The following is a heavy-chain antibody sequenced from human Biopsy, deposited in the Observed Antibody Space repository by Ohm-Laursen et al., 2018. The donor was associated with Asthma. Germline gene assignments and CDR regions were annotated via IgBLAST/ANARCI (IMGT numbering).Heavy chain of an antibody. CDR1: GFNFSYYS. CDR2: ISGSGGST. D-gene: IGHD5-24*01. J-gene: IGHJ4*02. V-gene: IGHV3-23*01. CDR3: ARDMNRDGWYFDY. Sequence: SLRLSCAASGFNFSYYSMIWVRQAPGKGLEWVSAISGSGGSTYYADSVKGRFTISRDNSKNTLYLQMNSLRGDDTAVYYCARDMNRDGWYFDYWGQGTLVTVSS.